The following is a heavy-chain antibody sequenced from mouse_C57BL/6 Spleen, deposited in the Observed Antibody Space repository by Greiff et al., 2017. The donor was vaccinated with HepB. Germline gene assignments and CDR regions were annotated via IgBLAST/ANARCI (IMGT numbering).Heavy chain of an antibody. CDR3: ATNYYGSSYVGFAY. CDR1: GFTFSDYG. Sequence: EVHLVESGGGLVKPGGSLKLSCAASGFTFSDYGMHWVRQAPEKGLEWVAYISSGSSTIYYADTVKGRFTISRDNAKNTLFLQMTSLRSEDTAMYYCATNYYGSSYVGFAYWGQGTLVTVSA. CDR2: ISSGSSTI. D-gene: IGHD1-1*01. V-gene: IGHV5-17*01. J-gene: IGHJ3*01.